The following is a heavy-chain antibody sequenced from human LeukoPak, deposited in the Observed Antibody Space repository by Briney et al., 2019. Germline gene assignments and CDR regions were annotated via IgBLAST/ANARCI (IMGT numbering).Heavy chain of an antibody. CDR1: GFTFSSYW. D-gene: IGHD6-19*01. V-gene: IGHV3-74*01. CDR3: AKARFGVAVAGMPFDY. Sequence: PGGSLRLSCAASGFTFSSYWMHWVRQAPGKGLVWVSRINTDGSSTSYADSVKGRFTISRDNAKNTLYLQMNSLRAEDTALYYCAKARFGVAVAGMPFDYWGQGTLVTVSS. J-gene: IGHJ4*02. CDR2: INTDGSST.